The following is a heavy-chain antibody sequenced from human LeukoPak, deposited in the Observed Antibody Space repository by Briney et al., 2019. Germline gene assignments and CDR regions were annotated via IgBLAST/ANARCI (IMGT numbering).Heavy chain of an antibody. CDR1: GGSVSGDY. J-gene: IGHJ4*02. D-gene: IGHD5-18*01. CDR2: INHSGST. V-gene: IGHV4-34*01. CDR3: ARATPYSYGYNY. Sequence: PSGTLSLTSAFYGGSVSGDYVIFSREPPGNDREWIGEINHSGSTNYNPSLKSRVTISVDTSKNQFSLKLSSVTAADTAVYYCARATPYSYGYNYWGQGTLVTVSS.